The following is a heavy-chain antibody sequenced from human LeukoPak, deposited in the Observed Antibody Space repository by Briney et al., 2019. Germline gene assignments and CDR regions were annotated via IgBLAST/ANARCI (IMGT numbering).Heavy chain of an antibody. CDR3: ARGITNYYFDY. CDR2: IIPIFGTA. CDR1: GGTFSSYA. V-gene: IGHV1-69*05. Sequence: GPSVKVSCKASGGTFSSYAISWVRQAPGQGLEWMGRIIPIFGTANYAQKFQGRVTITTDESTSTAYMELSSLRSEDTAVYYCARGITNYYFDYWGQGTLVTVSS. D-gene: IGHD3-10*01. J-gene: IGHJ4*02.